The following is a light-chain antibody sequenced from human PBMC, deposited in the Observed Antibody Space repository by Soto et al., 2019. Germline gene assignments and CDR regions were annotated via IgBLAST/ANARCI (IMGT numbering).Light chain of an antibody. V-gene: IGLV2-8*01. J-gene: IGLJ1*01. CDR2: EVN. CDR3: SSFAVSNSFV. Sequence: QSVLTQPPSASGSARQSVTISCTGTSNDVGGYNYVSWYQQHPGKAPKLMIYEVNKRPSGVPDRFSGSKSGNTASLTVSGLQAEDEADYYCSSFAVSNSFVFGTGTKLTVL. CDR1: SNDVGGYNY.